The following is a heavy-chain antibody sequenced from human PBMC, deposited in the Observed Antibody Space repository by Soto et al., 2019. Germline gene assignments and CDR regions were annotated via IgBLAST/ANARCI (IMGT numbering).Heavy chain of an antibody. Sequence: SETLSLTCAVSGGSISSGGYSWSWIRQPPGKGLEWIGYIYNSGSTYYNTSLKSRVTISEDRSKNLFSLKLSSVTAADTAVYYCARDSGDYYYGMDVWGQGTTVT. D-gene: IGHD3-10*01. CDR2: IYNSGST. V-gene: IGHV4-30-2*01. CDR3: ARDSGDYYYGMDV. CDR1: GGSISSGGYS. J-gene: IGHJ6*02.